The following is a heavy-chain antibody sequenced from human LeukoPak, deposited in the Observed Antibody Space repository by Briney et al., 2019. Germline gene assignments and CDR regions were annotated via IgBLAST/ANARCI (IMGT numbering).Heavy chain of an antibody. V-gene: IGHV5-51*01. CDR2: IYPGDSDT. J-gene: IGHJ5*02. D-gene: IGHD2-15*01. CDR3: AGGYCSGGSCYWFDP. Sequence: GESLKISRKGSGYSFTSYWIGWVRQMPGKGLEWMGIIYPGDSDTRYSPSFQGQVTISADKSISTAYLQWSSLKASDTAMCYCAGGYCSGGSCYWFDPWGQGTLVTVSS. CDR1: GYSFTSYW.